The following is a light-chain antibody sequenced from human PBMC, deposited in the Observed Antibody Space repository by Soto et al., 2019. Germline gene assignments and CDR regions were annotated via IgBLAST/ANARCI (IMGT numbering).Light chain of an antibody. Sequence: QSALTQPASVSGSPGQSITISCTGTSSDVSDYNYVSWYQQHPGKAPKLMIYEVSDRPSGVSNRFSGSKSGNTASLTISGLQAEDEAYYYCSSYTNSNTYVVFGGGTKLTVL. V-gene: IGLV2-14*01. CDR3: SSYTNSNTYVV. CDR1: SSDVSDYNY. J-gene: IGLJ2*01. CDR2: EVS.